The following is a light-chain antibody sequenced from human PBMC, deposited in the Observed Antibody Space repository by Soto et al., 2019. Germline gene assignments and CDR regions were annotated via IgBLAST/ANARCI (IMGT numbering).Light chain of an antibody. J-gene: IGLJ3*02. CDR3: GTWDGSLTVVV. V-gene: IGLV1-51*01. Sequence: QSVLTQPPSVSAAPGQTVTISCSGSSSNIGNNDVSWYQQLPGTAPKLLVYDDDERLSGIPDRFSGSKSGTSATLGITGLQTDDEADYYCGTWDGSLTVVVFGGGTKVTVL. CDR2: DDD. CDR1: SSNIGNND.